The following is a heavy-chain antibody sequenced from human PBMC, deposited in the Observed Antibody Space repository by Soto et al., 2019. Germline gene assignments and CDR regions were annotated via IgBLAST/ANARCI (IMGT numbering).Heavy chain of an antibody. CDR1: GFSFDNYG. Sequence: GGSLILSCTASGFSFDNYGMHWVRRAPGKGLEWVAVIWYDGSNKYYAGSVKGRFTISRDNSKNTLYLQMSSLRAEDTAVYFCARDPSHGSASSLDYCGQGPLVTVSS. CDR2: IWYDGSNK. J-gene: IGHJ4*02. CDR3: ARDPSHGSASSLDY. D-gene: IGHD3-10*01. V-gene: IGHV3-33*01.